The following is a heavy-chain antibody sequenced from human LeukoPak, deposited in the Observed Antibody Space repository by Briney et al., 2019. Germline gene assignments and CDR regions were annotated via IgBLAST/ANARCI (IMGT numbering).Heavy chain of an antibody. CDR2: ISSSSSYK. J-gene: IGHJ4*02. Sequence: GGSLRLSCAASGFSVSSNYVSWVRQAPGKGLEWVSSISSSSSYKYYADSVKGRFTISRDNAKNSLYLQMNSLRAEDTAVYNCARENDYGEYAGYFDYWGQGTLVAVSS. CDR3: ARENDYGEYAGYFDY. V-gene: IGHV3-21*01. CDR1: GFSVSSNY. D-gene: IGHD4-17*01.